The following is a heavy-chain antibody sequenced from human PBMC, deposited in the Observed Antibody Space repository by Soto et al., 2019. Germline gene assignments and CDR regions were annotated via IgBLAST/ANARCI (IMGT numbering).Heavy chain of an antibody. D-gene: IGHD3-22*01. Sequence: GGSLRLSCAASGFTFSSYSMNWVRQAPGKGLEWVSVIGGDTVSTKCADSVKGRCTISRDNSKNTLYLQMNSLRAEDTAVYYCAKETPPGPMIWIDYWGQGTLVTVSS. CDR1: GFTFSSYS. CDR2: IGGDTVST. CDR3: AKETPPGPMIWIDY. J-gene: IGHJ4*02. V-gene: IGHV3-23*01.